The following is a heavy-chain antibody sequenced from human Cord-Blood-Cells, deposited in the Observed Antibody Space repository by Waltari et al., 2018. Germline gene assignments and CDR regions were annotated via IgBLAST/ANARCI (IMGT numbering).Heavy chain of an antibody. CDR2: IYYSGST. V-gene: IGHV4-31*03. J-gene: IGHJ4*02. Sequence: QVQLQESGPGLVKPSQTLSLTCTVSGGSISSGGYSWSWIRQHPGKGLEWIGYIYYSGSTYYNPSLKSRVTISVDTSKNQFSLKLSSVTAADTTVYYCARDGSGSYTFDYWGQGTLVTVSS. D-gene: IGHD3-10*01. CDR3: ARDGSGSYTFDY. CDR1: GGSISSGGYS.